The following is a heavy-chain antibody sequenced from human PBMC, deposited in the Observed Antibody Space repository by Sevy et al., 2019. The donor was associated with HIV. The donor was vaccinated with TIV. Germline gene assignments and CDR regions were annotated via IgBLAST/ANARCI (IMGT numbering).Heavy chain of an antibody. CDR3: ARGGSDGNY. J-gene: IGHJ4*02. CDR1: GYIFSDYW. CDR2: INPASGAT. Sequence: ASVKVSCKASGYIFSDYWIYWARQAPGQGFEWMGWINPASGATVSGQKFQGRVAMTSDTSINTAYMELYRLTSDDTAVYYCARGGSDGNYWGQGSLVTVSS. D-gene: IGHD5-12*01. V-gene: IGHV1-2*02.